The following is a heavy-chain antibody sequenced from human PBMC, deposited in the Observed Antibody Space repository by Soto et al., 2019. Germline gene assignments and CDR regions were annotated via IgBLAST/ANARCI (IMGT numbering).Heavy chain of an antibody. CDR1: GGSISSSNW. CDR3: ARDRDAGGYGRNWFDP. J-gene: IGHJ5*02. V-gene: IGHV4-4*02. Sequence: SETLSLSCAVSGGSISSSNWWSWVRQPPGKGLEWIGEIYHSGSTNYNPSLKSRVTISVDKSKNQFSLKLSSVTAADTAVYYCARDRDAGGYGRNWFDPWGQGTLVTVSS. CDR2: IYHSGST. D-gene: IGHD5-18*01.